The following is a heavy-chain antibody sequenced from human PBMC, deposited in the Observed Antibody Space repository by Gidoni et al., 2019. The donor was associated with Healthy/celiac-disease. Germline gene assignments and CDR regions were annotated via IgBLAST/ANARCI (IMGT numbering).Heavy chain of an antibody. J-gene: IGHJ4*02. V-gene: IGHV1-8*01. CDR3: ASSPDNLYSSSPWRY. CDR1: GYTFTIYD. CDR2: MNPNSGNT. D-gene: IGHD6-13*01. Sequence: QVQLVQSGAEVKKPGASVKVSCKASGYTFTIYDINWVRQATGQGIEWMGWMNPNSGNTGYAQKFQGRVTMTRNTSISTAYMELSSLRSEDTAVYYCASSPDNLYSSSPWRYWGQGTLVTVSS.